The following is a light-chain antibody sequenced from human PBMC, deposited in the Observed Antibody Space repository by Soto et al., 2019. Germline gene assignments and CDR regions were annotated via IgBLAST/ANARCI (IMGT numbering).Light chain of an antibody. CDR1: QSVSNN. J-gene: IGKJ1*01. V-gene: IGKV3-15*01. Sequence: EIVLTQSPVTLSLSAGERATLSCTASQSVSNNYLAWYQQKPGQAPRLLIYGASTRATGIPARFSGSGSGTEFTLTISSLQSEDFAVYYCQQYNNWPRTFGQGTKVDIK. CDR3: QQYNNWPRT. CDR2: GAS.